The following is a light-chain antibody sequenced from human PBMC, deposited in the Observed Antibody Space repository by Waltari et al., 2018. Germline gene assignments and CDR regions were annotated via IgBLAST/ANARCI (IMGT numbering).Light chain of an antibody. CDR1: KLADDF. CDR3: QTWDNTAAVV. Sequence: SYEVTQPPSVSVSAGQTATITCSGHKLADDFVCWYHQRPGQSPVLVIFQNHKRPSGIPAGCSAFKSGNTAPLTSSGTQAVDEGDYFCQTWDNTAAVVFGAGTKLTVL. CDR2: QNH. V-gene: IGLV3-1*01. J-gene: IGLJ2*01.